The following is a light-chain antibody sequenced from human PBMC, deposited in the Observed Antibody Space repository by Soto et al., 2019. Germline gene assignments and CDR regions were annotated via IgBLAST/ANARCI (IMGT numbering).Light chain of an antibody. CDR2: EVA. V-gene: IGLV2-8*01. J-gene: IGLJ3*02. CDR1: SSDIGDYDY. CDR3: SSYGGNNNLV. Sequence: QSVLTQPPSASGSPGQSVTISCTGTSSDIGDYDYVSWYQHLPGKAPKLMIYEVARRPSGVPDRFSGSKSGNTASLTVSGLQAEDEADYYCSSYGGNNNLVFGGGTKLTVL.